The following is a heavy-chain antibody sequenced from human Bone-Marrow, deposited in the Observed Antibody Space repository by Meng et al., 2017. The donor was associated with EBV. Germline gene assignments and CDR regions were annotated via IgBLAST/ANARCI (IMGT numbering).Heavy chain of an antibody. CDR3: ARAQGSGYDYTIAY. Sequence: QVQLQQWGAGLLKPSETLSLTCAVYGGSFSGYYWSWIRQPPGKGLEWIGEINHSGSTNYNPSLKSRVTISVDTSKNQFSLKLSSVTAADTAVYYCARAQGSGYDYTIAYWGQGTLVTVSS. V-gene: IGHV4-34*01. D-gene: IGHD5-12*01. CDR1: GGSFSGYY. CDR2: INHSGST. J-gene: IGHJ4*02.